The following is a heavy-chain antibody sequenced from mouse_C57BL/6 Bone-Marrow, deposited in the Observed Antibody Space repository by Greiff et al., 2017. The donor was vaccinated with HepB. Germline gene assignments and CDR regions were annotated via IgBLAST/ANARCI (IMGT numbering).Heavy chain of an antibody. J-gene: IGHJ2*01. CDR2: INPNNGGT. CDR1: GYTFTDYN. V-gene: IGHV1-18*01. Sequence: VQLQQSGPELVKPGASVKIPCKASGYTFTDYNMDWVKQSHGKSLEWIGDINPNNGGTIYNQKFKGKATLTVDKSSSTAYMELRSLTSEDTAVYYCARQLGGSSNYFDYWGQGTTHTVSS. D-gene: IGHD1-1*01. CDR3: ARQLGGSSNYFDY.